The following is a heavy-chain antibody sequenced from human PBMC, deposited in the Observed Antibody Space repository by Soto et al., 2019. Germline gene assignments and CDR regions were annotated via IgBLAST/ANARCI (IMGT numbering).Heavy chain of an antibody. D-gene: IGHD2-2*01. CDR2: ISSTTNYI. CDR3: ARGPSSLTRFDY. V-gene: IGHV3-21*01. CDR1: GFTFTRYS. Sequence: SGGSLRLSCSASGFTFTRYSMNWVRQAPGKGLEWVSSISSTTNYIYYADSVKGRFTISRDNSKNTLYLQMNSLRAEDTAVYYCARGPSSLTRFDYWGQGTLVTVSS. J-gene: IGHJ4*02.